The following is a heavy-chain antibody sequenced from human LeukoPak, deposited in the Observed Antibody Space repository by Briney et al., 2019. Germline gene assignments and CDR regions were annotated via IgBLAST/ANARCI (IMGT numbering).Heavy chain of an antibody. CDR2: INHSGST. CDR3: GRGGGSEEY. V-gene: IGHV4-34*01. J-gene: IGHJ4*02. CDR1: GGSFSGYY. D-gene: IGHD3-10*01. Sequence: PSETLSLTCAVYGGSFSGYYWSWIRQPPGKGLEWIGEINHSGSTNYNPSLKSRVTISVDTSKNQFSLKLSSVTAADTAVYYCGRGGGSEEYLGQGTLVAVSS.